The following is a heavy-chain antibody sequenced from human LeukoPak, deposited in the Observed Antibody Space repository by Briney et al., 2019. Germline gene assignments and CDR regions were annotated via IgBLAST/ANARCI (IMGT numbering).Heavy chain of an antibody. D-gene: IGHD5-12*01. CDR3: AREFSVTYSGYDHQYYNWFDL. CDR2: ISSSSSTI. Sequence: GGSLRLSCAASGFTFSSYSMSWVRQAPGKGLEWVSYISSSSSTIYYADSVKGRFTISRDNAKNSLYLQMNSLRAEDTAVYYCAREFSVTYSGYDHQYYNWFDLWGQGTLVTVSS. V-gene: IGHV3-48*01. J-gene: IGHJ5*02. CDR1: GFTFSSYS.